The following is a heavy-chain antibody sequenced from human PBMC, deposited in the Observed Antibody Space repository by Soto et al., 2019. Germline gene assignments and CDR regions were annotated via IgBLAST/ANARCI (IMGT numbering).Heavy chain of an antibody. J-gene: IGHJ6*02. CDR2: IYYSGST. V-gene: IGHV4-31*03. D-gene: IGHD2-2*01. CDR3: AALGYCSSTSCPRKGMDV. Sequence: SETLSLTCTVSGGSISSGGYYWSWIRQHPGKGLEWIGYIYYSGSTYYNPSLKSRVTISVDTSKNQFSLKLSSVTAADTAVYYCAALGYCSSTSCPRKGMDVWGQGTTVTVSS. CDR1: GGSISSGGYY.